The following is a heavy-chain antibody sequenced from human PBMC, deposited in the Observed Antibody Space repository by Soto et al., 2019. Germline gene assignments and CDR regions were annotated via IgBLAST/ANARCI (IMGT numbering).Heavy chain of an antibody. V-gene: IGHV1-69*12. D-gene: IGHD3-22*01. J-gene: IGHJ4*02. CDR1: GGTFSSYA. CDR3: ARDGYYYDSSGYYYDFDY. Sequence: QVQLVQSGAEVKKPGSSVKVSCKASGGTFSSYAISWVRQAPGQGLEWMGGIIPIFGTANYAQKFQGRVTITADESTSTAYMELSSLRSKDTAVYYCARDGYYYDSSGYYYDFDYWGQGTLVTVSS. CDR2: IIPIFGTA.